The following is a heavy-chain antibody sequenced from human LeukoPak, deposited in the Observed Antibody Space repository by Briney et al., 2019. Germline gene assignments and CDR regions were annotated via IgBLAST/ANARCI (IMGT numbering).Heavy chain of an antibody. Sequence: SETLSLTCTVSGGSISSSSYYWGWIRQPPGKGLEGIGSIYYSGSTYYNPSLKSRVTISVDTSKNQFSLKLSSVTAADTAVYYCTNAGRLDDYWGQGTLVTVSS. CDR2: IYYSGST. D-gene: IGHD6-13*01. V-gene: IGHV4-39*07. CDR1: GGSISSSSYY. J-gene: IGHJ4*02. CDR3: TNAGRLDDY.